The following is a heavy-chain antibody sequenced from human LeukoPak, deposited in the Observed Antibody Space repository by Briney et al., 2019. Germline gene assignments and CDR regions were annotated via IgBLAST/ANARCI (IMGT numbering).Heavy chain of an antibody. CDR1: GFTFDDDA. J-gene: IGHJ6*02. Sequence: GGSLRLSCAASGFTFDDDAMHWVRQAPGKGLEWVSGISWNSGSIGYADSVKGRFTISRDNAKNSLYLQMNSLRAEDTALYYCAKDIVRYCSSTSCPGRGMDVWGQGTTVTVSS. D-gene: IGHD2-2*01. CDR2: ISWNSGSI. CDR3: AKDIVRYCSSTSCPGRGMDV. V-gene: IGHV3-9*01.